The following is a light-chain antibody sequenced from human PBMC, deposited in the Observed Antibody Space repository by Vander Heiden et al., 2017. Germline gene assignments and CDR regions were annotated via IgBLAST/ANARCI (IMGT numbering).Light chain of an antibody. Sequence: TLVTQEPSLTAFPGGTVTLTCASSAGAVTSGQYRNLFQQKPGQAPRALIYGTTNKHSWTPARFSGSLLGGKAALTLSGVQPEDEAEYYCLLYYGGVQVFGGGTKLTVL. CDR1: AGAVTSGQY. CDR3: LLYYGGVQV. CDR2: GTT. V-gene: IGLV7-43*01. J-gene: IGLJ2*01.